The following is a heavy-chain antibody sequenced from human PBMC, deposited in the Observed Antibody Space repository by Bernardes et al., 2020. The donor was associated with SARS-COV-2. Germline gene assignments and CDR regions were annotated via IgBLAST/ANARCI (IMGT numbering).Heavy chain of an antibody. CDR2: INPKNGYT. V-gene: IGHV1-2*02. D-gene: IGHD2-2*01. CDR3: ARHYCPSPTCNYDS. CDR1: GYSFTDYY. Sequence: ASVKVSCKASGYSFTDYYIHWVRQAPGQGLEWMGWINPKNGYTQYAQKFQGRVSMTRDTSINTAYMELNRLRSDDMAVFYCARHYCPSPTCNYDSWGQGTLVTVSS. J-gene: IGHJ4*02.